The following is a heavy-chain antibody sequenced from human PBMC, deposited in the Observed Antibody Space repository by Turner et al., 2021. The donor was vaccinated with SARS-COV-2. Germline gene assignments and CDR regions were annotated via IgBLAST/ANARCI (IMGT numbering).Heavy chain of an antibody. Sequence: QVQLVESGGGVVQPGRSLRLSCAASGMTFSSHGMHWVRQAPGKGLDWVAVIWNDGSQKYYADSVKCRFTISRDNSKNMVYLQMNSLRAEDTAVYYCARLDDSGHWGAFVIWGQGTIVTVSS. CDR1: GMTFSSHG. J-gene: IGHJ3*02. V-gene: IGHV3-33*01. D-gene: IGHD3-22*01. CDR2: IWNDGSQK. CDR3: ARLDDSGHWGAFVI.